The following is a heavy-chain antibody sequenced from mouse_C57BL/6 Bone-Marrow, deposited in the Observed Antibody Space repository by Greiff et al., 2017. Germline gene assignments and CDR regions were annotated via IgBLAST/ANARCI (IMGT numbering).Heavy chain of an antibody. V-gene: IGHV1-81*01. J-gene: IGHJ3*01. CDR1: GYTFTSYG. Sequence: QVQLMESGAELARPGASVKMSCKASGYTFTSYGISWVKQRTGQGLEWIGEIYPRSGNTYYNEKFKGKATLTADKSSSTAYMELHSLTSDVSSVYFWARSLSLHCYVSSWFAYWGQGTLVTVSA. CDR3: ARSLSLHCYVSSWFAY. D-gene: IGHD1-1*01. CDR2: IYPRSGNT.